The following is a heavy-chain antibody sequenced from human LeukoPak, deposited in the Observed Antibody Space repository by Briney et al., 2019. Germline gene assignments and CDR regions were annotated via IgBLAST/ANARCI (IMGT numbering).Heavy chain of an antibody. J-gene: IGHJ3*02. Sequence: PSETLSLTCAVYGGSFSGYYWSWIRQPPGKGLELIGEINHSGSTNYNPSLKSRVTISVDTSKNQFSLKLSSVTAADTAVYYCARGLDLDIWGQGTMVTVSS. CDR2: INHSGST. V-gene: IGHV4-34*01. CDR3: ARGLDLDI. CDR1: GGSFSGYY.